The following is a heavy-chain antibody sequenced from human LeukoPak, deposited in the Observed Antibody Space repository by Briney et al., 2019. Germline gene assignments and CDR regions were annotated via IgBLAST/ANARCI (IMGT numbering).Heavy chain of an antibody. CDR1: GGSISGYY. V-gene: IGHV4-59*12. J-gene: IGHJ6*03. D-gene: IGHD2-15*01. Sequence: SETLSLTCTVSGGSISGYYWSWIRQPPGKGLEWIGYIYYSGSSNYNPSLKSRVTMSGDTSKNQFSLKLSSVTAADTAAYYCARLGYCSGGSCYYYYYMDVWGKGTTVTVSS. CDR2: IYYSGSS. CDR3: ARLGYCSGGSCYYYYYMDV.